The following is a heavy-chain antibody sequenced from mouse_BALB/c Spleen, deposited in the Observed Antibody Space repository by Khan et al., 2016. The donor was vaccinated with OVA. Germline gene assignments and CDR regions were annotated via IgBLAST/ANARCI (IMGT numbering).Heavy chain of an antibody. V-gene: IGHV1-20*02. CDR1: GYSFTGYF. CDR3: ARKNGGDLDY. Sequence: EVKLKQSGPELVKPGASVKISCKASGYSFTGYFMNWVMQSHGKSLEWIGRINPHIGETFYNQKFKGKATLTVDESSSTVHMELRSLASEDSAVYYCARKNGGDLDYWGQGTTLTVAS. CDR2: INPHIGET. J-gene: IGHJ2*01. D-gene: IGHD1-1*01.